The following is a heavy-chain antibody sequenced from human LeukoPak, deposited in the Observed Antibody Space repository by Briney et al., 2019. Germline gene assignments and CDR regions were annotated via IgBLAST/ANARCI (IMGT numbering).Heavy chain of an antibody. Sequence: XAPXXXLEWMGWINPNSGGTNYAQKFQGRVTMTRDTSISTAYMELSRLRSDDTAVYYCARDRSSGWDFDYWGQGTLVTVSS. CDR3: ARDRSSGWDFDY. J-gene: IGHJ4*02. D-gene: IGHD6-19*01. CDR2: INPNSGGT. V-gene: IGHV1-2*02.